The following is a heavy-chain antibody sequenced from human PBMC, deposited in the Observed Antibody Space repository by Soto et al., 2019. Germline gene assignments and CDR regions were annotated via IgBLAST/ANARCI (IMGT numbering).Heavy chain of an antibody. CDR3: ARDSRGRWFDC. Sequence: ASVKVSCKASRYTFTAYYMHCVRQAPGQGLEWMGWIKPNIGGTNYAQKFQGWVTMTRDTSISTAYMEPSRLRSDDTAVYYCARDSRGRWFDCWGQGTMIGFSA. V-gene: IGHV1-2*04. CDR1: RYTFTAYY. CDR2: IKPNIGGT. J-gene: IGHJ4*02. D-gene: IGHD6-19*01.